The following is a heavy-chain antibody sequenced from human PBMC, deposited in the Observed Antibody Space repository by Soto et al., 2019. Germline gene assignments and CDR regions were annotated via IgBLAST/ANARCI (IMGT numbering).Heavy chain of an antibody. CDR2: IYPGDSDT. CDR1: GYSFAGYW. Sequence: GESLKISCKGSGYSFAGYWIGWVRQMPGKGLEWMGIIYPGDSDTRYSPSFQGQVTISADKSISTAYLQWSSLKASDTAMYYCARHSSDSSGYYFTDYYSGMDVWGQGTTVTVS. CDR3: ARHSSDSSGYYFTDYYSGMDV. J-gene: IGHJ6*02. V-gene: IGHV5-51*01. D-gene: IGHD3-22*01.